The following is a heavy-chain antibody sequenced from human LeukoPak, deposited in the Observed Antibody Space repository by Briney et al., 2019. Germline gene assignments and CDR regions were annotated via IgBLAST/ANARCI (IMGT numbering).Heavy chain of an antibody. D-gene: IGHD1-20*01. CDR1: RFTFSAYW. V-gene: IGHV3-7*01. CDR2: IKQDGSEK. J-gene: IGHJ4*02. CDR3: ARLLVYNSGGEAFDH. Sequence: GGSLRLSCAASRFTFSAYWMSCGRQAPGKGLEWVANIKQDGSEKYYVDSVKGRFTISRDNAKSSLYMQMHSLRAEDTAVYYCARLLVYNSGGEAFDHWGQGTLVTVSS.